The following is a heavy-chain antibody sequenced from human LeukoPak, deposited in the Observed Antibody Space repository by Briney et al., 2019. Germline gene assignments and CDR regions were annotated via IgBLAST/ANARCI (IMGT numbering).Heavy chain of an antibody. Sequence: SETLSLTCTVSGGSISSYYWSWIRQPPGKGLEWIGYIYYSGSTNYNPSLKSRVTISVDTSKNQFCLKLRSVTAADTAVYYCARIAYCSSPSCYRRLYYYGLDVWGQGTTVTVSS. CDR1: GGSISSYY. J-gene: IGHJ6*02. CDR2: IYYSGST. V-gene: IGHV4-59*01. D-gene: IGHD2-2*02. CDR3: ARIAYCSSPSCYRRLYYYGLDV.